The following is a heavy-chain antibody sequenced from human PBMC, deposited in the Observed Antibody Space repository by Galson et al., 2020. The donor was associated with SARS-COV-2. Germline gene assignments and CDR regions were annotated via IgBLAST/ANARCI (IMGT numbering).Heavy chain of an antibody. CDR1: GFTFSSYD. J-gene: IGHJ6*03. CDR3: ARVSWDIVVVPAAERRYYYYYMDV. V-gene: IGHV3-13*01. Sequence: GESLKISCAAPGFTFSSYDMHWVRQATGKGLEWVSAIGTAGDTYYPGSVKGRFTISRENAKNSLYLQMNSLRAGDTAVYYCARVSWDIVVVPAAERRYYYYYMDVWGKGTTVTVSS. D-gene: IGHD2-2*01. CDR2: IGTAGDT.